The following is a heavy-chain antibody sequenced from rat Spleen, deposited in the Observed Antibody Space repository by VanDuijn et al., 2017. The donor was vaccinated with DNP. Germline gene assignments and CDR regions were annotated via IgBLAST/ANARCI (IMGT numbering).Heavy chain of an antibody. J-gene: IGHJ1*01. CDR1: GFTFSDYN. D-gene: IGHD3-1*01. Sequence: EVQLVESGGGLVQPGRSLKLSCAASGFTFSDYNMAWVRQVPGKGLEWIASITSGTGTTSYADAVKGRFMISRDDTKNTLSLQMDSLKSEDTATYYCARGSTSIYWYFDFWGPGTMVTVSS. V-gene: IGHV5-25*01. CDR2: ITSGTGTT. CDR3: ARGSTSIYWYFDF.